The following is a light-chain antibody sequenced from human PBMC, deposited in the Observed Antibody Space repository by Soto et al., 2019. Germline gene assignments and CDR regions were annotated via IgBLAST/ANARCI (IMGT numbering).Light chain of an antibody. CDR1: QFISNS. CDR3: QQYDSSPRT. V-gene: IGKV3-15*01. J-gene: IGKJ1*01. CDR2: GAS. Sequence: EIGMTQSPAPLSLSPVEMVTLSRRASQFISNSLAWYQQKPGQAPRLLISGASTRATGIPARFSGSGSGTDFTLTINRLEPEDFAVYYCQQYDSSPRTFGQGTKVDIK.